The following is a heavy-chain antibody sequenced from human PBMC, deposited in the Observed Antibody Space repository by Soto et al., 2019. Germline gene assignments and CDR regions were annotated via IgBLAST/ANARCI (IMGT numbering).Heavy chain of an antibody. J-gene: IGHJ6*02. V-gene: IGHV1-2*02. CDR3: ARSLLDEYSSSWRSAYYGMDV. Sequence: QVQLVQSGAEVKKPGASVKVSCKASGFTFSAYYIYWVRQAPGQGLEWIGWINPNSGGTNNAQKFPGRVPMTRDTSSSTVYMELSALIPDDTAVYYCARSLLDEYSSSWRSAYYGMDVWGQGTTVTVSS. D-gene: IGHD6-13*01. CDR2: INPNSGGT. CDR1: GFTFSAYY.